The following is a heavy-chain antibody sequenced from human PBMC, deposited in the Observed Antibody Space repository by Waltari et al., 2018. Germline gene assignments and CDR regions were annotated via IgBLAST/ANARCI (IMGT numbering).Heavy chain of an antibody. Sequence: QVQLQESGPGLVRPSQTLSLPCTVSVGSISRVDYFWSWIRQPAGKGLEWIGRISTTGTANYNPSFNSRVTISVDTSKNQFSLNLRSVTAADTAVYYCARDLGLDYGSGNFYRNWFDPWGQGTLVTVSS. CDR2: ISTTGTA. CDR1: VGSISRVDYF. J-gene: IGHJ5*02. D-gene: IGHD3-10*01. V-gene: IGHV4-61*02. CDR3: ARDLGLDYGSGNFYRNWFDP.